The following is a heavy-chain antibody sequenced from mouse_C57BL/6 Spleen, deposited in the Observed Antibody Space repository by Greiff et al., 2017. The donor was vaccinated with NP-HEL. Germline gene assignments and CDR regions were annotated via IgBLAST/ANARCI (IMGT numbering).Heavy chain of an antibody. Sequence: QVQLQQSGAELAKPGASVKLSCKASGYTFTSYWMHWVKQRPGQGLEWIGYINPSSGYTKYNQKFKDKATLTADTSSSTAYMQLSSLTYEDSAVDVYESAGYDGAWFAYWGQGTLVTVSA. J-gene: IGHJ3*01. D-gene: IGHD2-2*01. CDR1: GYTFTSYW. V-gene: IGHV1-7*01. CDR2: INPSSGYT. CDR3: ESAGYDGAWFAY.